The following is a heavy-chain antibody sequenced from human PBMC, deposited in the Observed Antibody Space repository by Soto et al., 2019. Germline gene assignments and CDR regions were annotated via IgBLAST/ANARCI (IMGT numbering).Heavy chain of an antibody. D-gene: IGHD2-8*02. J-gene: IGHJ5*02. Sequence: QVQLVQSGAVVKGPGASVKVSCTVSGYRVTDLSLHWVRQAPGKGLEWMGGFDPSDGNIVYAQYLAGRVTMTEDAPTDTVYMELKSLTSDDTAVYYCATVRGVGRYWFDTWGPGTRVTVST. CDR3: ATVRGVGRYWFDT. CDR1: GYRVTDLS. V-gene: IGHV1-24*01. CDR2: FDPSDGNI.